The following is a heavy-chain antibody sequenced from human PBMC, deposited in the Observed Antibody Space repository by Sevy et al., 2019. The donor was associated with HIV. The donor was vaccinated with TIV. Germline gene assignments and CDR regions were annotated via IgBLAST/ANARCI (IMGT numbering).Heavy chain of an antibody. D-gene: IGHD6-19*01. Sequence: GGSLRLSCAASGFSVSTHAMHWVRQAPGKGLEWVAVITYDGSSKYYADSVKGRLTISRDNSKNTLYLQMGSLRPDDTAVYYCTRDAGYSTGWYPSDYWGQGTLVTVSS. CDR2: ITYDGSSK. V-gene: IGHV3-30-3*01. CDR3: TRDAGYSTGWYPSDY. CDR1: GFSVSTHA. J-gene: IGHJ4*02.